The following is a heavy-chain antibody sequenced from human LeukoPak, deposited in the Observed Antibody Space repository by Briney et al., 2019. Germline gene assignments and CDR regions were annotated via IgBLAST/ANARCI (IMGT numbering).Heavy chain of an antibody. V-gene: IGHV5-51*01. D-gene: IGHD1-26*01. CDR3: GMSGDRVPLQDDVFDV. J-gene: IGHJ3*01. Sequence: GESLKISCKVSGYSFTSYCIGWVRQMPGKGLEWMGIIYPGDSGPTYSPSFQGEVTISVDKSINTAYLQWSSLQASDTAMYYCGMSGDRVPLQDDVFDVWGQGTMVTVST. CDR2: IYPGDSGP. CDR1: GYSFTSYC.